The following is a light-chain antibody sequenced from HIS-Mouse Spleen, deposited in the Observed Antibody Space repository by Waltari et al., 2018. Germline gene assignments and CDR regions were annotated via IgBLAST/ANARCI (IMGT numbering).Light chain of an antibody. Sequence: QSALTQPASVSGSPGQSITISCPGTSRDVGSYNLASWYQQNPGKAPKLMIYEGSKRPSGVSNRFSGSKSGNTASRTISGLQAEDEADYYCCSYAGSSTWVFGGGTKLTVL. CDR2: EGS. CDR3: CSYAGSSTWV. CDR1: SRDVGSYNL. J-gene: IGLJ3*02. V-gene: IGLV2-23*01.